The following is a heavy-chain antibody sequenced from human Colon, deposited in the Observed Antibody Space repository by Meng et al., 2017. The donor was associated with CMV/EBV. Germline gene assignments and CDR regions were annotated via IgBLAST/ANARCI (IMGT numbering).Heavy chain of an antibody. CDR2: IDTSGTKI. CDR3: ARDKGFLGGTFDY. V-gene: IGHV3-21*01. D-gene: IGHD1-26*01. J-gene: IGHJ4*02. CDR1: GFTFSSYT. Sequence: GGSLRLSCAPSGFTFSSYTMHWVRQAPGKGLEWVSSIDTSGTKIYYADSVKGRFTVSRDDARDSLYLQLNSLRVKDTALYYCARDKGFLGGTFDYWGQGTLVTVSS.